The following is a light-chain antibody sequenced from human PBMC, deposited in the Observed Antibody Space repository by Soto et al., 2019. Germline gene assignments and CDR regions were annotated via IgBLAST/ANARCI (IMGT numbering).Light chain of an antibody. J-gene: IGKJ1*01. Sequence: DIQMTQSPSSLSASIGDRVTISCRASQSVSSNLDWYQQKPGKAPKILIYSACSLQSGVPSRFSGSGSGTDFTLTIISLQPEDFATYYCQQSYSTPWTFGQGTKVDI. CDR1: QSVSSN. CDR3: QQSYSTPWT. CDR2: SAC. V-gene: IGKV1-39*01.